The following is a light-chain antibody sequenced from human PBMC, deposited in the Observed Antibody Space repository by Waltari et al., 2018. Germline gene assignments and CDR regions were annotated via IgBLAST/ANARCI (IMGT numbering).Light chain of an antibody. CDR1: TSDIGGNT. CDR2: SND. Sequence: QSVLTQPPSASGTPGPRVTIPCSGSTSDIGGNTVVWYQQLPGTAPKLLIHSNDQRPSGVPDRFSGFKSGTSASLAISGLQSEDEGEYFCAAWDDSLTYVFGTGTKVTVL. V-gene: IGLV1-44*01. CDR3: AAWDDSLTYV. J-gene: IGLJ1*01.